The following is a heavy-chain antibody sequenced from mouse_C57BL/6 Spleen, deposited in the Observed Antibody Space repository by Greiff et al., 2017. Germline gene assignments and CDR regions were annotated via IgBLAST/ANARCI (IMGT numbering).Heavy chain of an antibody. CDR2: INYDGSST. CDR1: GFTFSDYY. V-gene: IGHV5-16*01. D-gene: IGHD2-4*01. CDR3: ARDGGLPHYYARDY. Sequence: EVKLMESEGGLVQPGSSMKLSCTASGFTFSDYYMAWVRQVPEKGLEWVANINYDGSSTYYLDSLKSRFIISRDNAKNLLYLQMSSLKSEDTATYYCARDGGLPHYYARDYWGQGTSVTVSS. J-gene: IGHJ4*01.